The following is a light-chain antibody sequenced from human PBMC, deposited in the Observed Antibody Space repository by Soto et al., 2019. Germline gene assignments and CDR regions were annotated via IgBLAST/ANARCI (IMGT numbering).Light chain of an antibody. Sequence: QPVLTQSPSASASLGASVKLTCTLSSGHSSYTIAWHQQQPEKGPRYLMKVSSDGSHTKGDGIPDRFSGSSFGAERYLTISSLQSEDEADYYCQTWGTGIVVFGGGTKVTVL. CDR1: SGHSSYT. V-gene: IGLV4-69*01. CDR2: VSSDGSH. J-gene: IGLJ2*01. CDR3: QTWGTGIVV.